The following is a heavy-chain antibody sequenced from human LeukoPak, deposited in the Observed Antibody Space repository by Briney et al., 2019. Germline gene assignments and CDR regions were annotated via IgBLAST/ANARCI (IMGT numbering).Heavy chain of an antibody. V-gene: IGHV4-61*02. D-gene: IGHD6-13*01. J-gene: IGHJ5*02. CDR1: GGSISSGSYY. CDR2: IYTSGST. Sequence: PSETLSLTCTVSGGSISSGSYYWSWIRQPAGKGLEWIGRIYTSGSTNYNPSLKSRVTISVDTSKNQFSLKLSSVTAADTAVYYCAREFSSPGWFDPWGQGTLVTVSS. CDR3: AREFSSPGWFDP.